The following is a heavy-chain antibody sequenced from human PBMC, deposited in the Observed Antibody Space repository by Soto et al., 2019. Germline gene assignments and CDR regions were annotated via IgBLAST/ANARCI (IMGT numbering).Heavy chain of an antibody. D-gene: IGHD1-1*01. CDR1: GXXISSSNW. CDR2: IYHSGST. Sequence: QXXLXESGXGLXXPXGTXSXXXAXXGXXISSSNWWSWVRQPPGKGLEWIGEIYHSGSTNYNPSLKSRVTISVDKSKNQFSLKLSSVTAADTAVYYCVMYNWNDIIDYWGQGTLVTVSS. V-gene: IGHV4-4*02. J-gene: IGHJ4*02. CDR3: VMYNWNDIIDY.